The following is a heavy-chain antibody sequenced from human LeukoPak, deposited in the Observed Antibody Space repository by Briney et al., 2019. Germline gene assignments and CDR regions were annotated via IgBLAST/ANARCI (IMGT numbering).Heavy chain of an antibody. Sequence: SETLSLTCTVSGGSISSYYWSWIRQPAGKGLEWIGRIYTSGSTNYNPSLKSGVTMSVDTSKNQFSLKLSSVTAADTAVYYCARDYYSEISYYYYMDVWGKGTTVTVSS. V-gene: IGHV4-4*07. J-gene: IGHJ6*03. CDR2: IYTSGST. CDR3: ARDYYSEISYYYYMDV. CDR1: GGSISSYY. D-gene: IGHD3-10*01.